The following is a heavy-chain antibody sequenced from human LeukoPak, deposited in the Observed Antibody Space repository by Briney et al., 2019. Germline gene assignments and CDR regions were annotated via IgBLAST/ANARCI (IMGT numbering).Heavy chain of an antibody. CDR1: GGSINSYF. D-gene: IGHD6-19*01. CDR3: ARKSSSGWYFDY. V-gene: IGHV4-59*01. CDR2: IYYSGST. Sequence: SETLSLTCTVSGGSINSYFWSWIRQPPGKGLEWIGHIYYSGSTNYNPSLKSRVTISVDTSKNQFSLKLSSVTAADTAVYYCARKSSSGWYFDYWGQGTLVTVSS. J-gene: IGHJ4*02.